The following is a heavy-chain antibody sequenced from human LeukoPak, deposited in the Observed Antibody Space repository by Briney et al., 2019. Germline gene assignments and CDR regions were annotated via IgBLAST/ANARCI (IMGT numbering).Heavy chain of an antibody. D-gene: IGHD3-10*02. J-gene: IGHJ4*02. V-gene: IGHV1-69*06. CDR1: GGTFSSYA. CDR3: ARWDLSPGSYKIDY. CDR2: IIPIFGTA. Sequence: SVKVSCKASGGTFSSYAISWVRQAPGQGLEWMGGIIPIFGTANYAQKFQGRVTITADKSASTAYMELSSLRSEDTAVYYCARWDLSPGSYKIDYWGQGTLVTVSS.